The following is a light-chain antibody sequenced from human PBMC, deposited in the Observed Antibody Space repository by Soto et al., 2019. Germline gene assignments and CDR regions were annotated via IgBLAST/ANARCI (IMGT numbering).Light chain of an antibody. CDR1: QSVSSSY. Sequence: VLTQSAGTLSLSPGERATLSCRASQSVSSSYLAWYQQKPGQAPRLLIYGASSRATGIPDRFSGSGSGTDFTLTISRLEPEDFAVYYCQQYGSSPWTFGQGTKVDIK. J-gene: IGKJ1*01. V-gene: IGKV3-20*01. CDR2: GAS. CDR3: QQYGSSPWT.